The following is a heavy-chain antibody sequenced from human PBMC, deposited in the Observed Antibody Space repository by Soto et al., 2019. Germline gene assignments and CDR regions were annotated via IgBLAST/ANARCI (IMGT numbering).Heavy chain of an antibody. CDR3: AKDRVEQLLPFDY. J-gene: IGHJ4*02. CDR1: GFTFSSYG. D-gene: IGHD6-6*01. V-gene: IGHV3-30*18. Sequence: QVQLVESGGGVVQPGRSLRLSCAASGFTFSSYGMHWVRQAPGKGLEWVAVISYDGSNKYYADSVKGRFTISRDNSKNTLYLQMNSLRAEDTAVYYCAKDRVEQLLPFDYWGQGTLVTVSS. CDR2: ISYDGSNK.